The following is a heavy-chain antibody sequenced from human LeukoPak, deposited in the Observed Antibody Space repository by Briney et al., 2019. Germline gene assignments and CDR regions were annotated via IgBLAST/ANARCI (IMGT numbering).Heavy chain of an antibody. J-gene: IGHJ4*02. Sequence: GASVKVSCKSSGYTFTSYGISWVRQAPGQRLEWMGWISAYNGNVNYAQKLQGRVTMTTDTSTSTAYMELRSLRSDDTAVYYCARETTPRYDSSGYRPPLFDYWGQGTLVTVSS. CDR2: ISAYNGNV. D-gene: IGHD3-22*01. CDR1: GYTFTSYG. CDR3: ARETTPRYDSSGYRPPLFDY. V-gene: IGHV1-18*01.